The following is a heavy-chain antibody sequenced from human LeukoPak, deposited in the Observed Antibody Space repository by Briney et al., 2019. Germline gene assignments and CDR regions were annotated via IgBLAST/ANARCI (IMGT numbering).Heavy chain of an antibody. V-gene: IGHV3-74*01. J-gene: IGHJ3*02. CDR2: INSDGSTI. CDR3: VRPYGPGGFDI. CDR1: GFTFSSYW. D-gene: IGHD4-17*01. Sequence: GGSLRLSCAASGFTFSSYWMHRVRQAPGKGLVWVSHINSDGSTINYADSVKGRFTISRDNAKNTLYLQMNSLRAEDTAVYYCVRPYGPGGFDIWGQGTMVTVSS.